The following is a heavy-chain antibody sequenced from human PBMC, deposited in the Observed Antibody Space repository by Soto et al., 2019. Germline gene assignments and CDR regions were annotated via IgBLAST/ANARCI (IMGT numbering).Heavy chain of an antibody. CDR2: ISAYNGNT. V-gene: IGHV1-18*01. D-gene: IGHD1-26*01. CDR1: GYTFTSYG. CDR3: ARGSVGATNVRYNWFDP. J-gene: IGHJ5*02. Sequence: ASVKVSCKASGYTFTSYGISWVRQAPGQGLEWMGWISAYNGNTNYAQKLQSRVTMTTYTSTSTAYMELRSLRSDDTPVYYCARGSVGATNVRYNWFDPWGQGTLVTVSS.